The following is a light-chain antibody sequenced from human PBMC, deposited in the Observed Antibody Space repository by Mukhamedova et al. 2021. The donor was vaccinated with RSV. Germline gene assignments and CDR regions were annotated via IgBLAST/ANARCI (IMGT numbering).Light chain of an antibody. CDR1: QSLVYSDGNTY. V-gene: IGKV2-30*01. CDR3: MQGPHWPWT. Sequence: QSLVYSDGNTYLNWLQQRPGQSPRRLIYKVSNRDSGVPDRLSGSGSGSDFTLKISRVEAEDVGVYYCMQGPHWPWTFGQGAQVEI. J-gene: IGKJ1*01. CDR2: KVS.